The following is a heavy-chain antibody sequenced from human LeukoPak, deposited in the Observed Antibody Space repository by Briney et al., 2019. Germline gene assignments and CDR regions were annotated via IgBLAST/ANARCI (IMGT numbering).Heavy chain of an antibody. CDR1: GFTFDDYT. V-gene: IGHV3-43*01. CDR2: ISWDGGST. D-gene: IGHD5-12*01. Sequence: GGSLRLSCAASGFTFDDYTMHWVRQAPGKGLEWVSLISWDGGSTYYADSVKGRFTISRDNAKNSLYLQMNSLRAEDTAVYYCARPIVATNLDYWGQGTLVTVSS. J-gene: IGHJ4*02. CDR3: ARPIVATNLDY.